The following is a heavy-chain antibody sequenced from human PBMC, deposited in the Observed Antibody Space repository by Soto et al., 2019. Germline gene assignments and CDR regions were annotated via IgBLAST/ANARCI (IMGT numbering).Heavy chain of an antibody. Sequence: GSLRLSCAASGFTFSDYYMSWIRQDTGKGLEWVSYISSSSSYTNYADSVKGRFTISRDNAKNSLYLEMNSLRAEDTAVYYCARRIAAAGNIDYWGQGTLVTV. CDR3: ARRIAAAGNIDY. V-gene: IGHV3-11*06. D-gene: IGHD6-13*01. CDR2: ISSSSSYT. J-gene: IGHJ4*02. CDR1: GFTFSDYY.